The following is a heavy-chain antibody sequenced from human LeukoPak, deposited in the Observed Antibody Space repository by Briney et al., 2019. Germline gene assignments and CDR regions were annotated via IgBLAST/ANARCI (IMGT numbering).Heavy chain of an antibody. Sequence: GGSLRLSCAASGFTFSSYSMTWVRQAPGKGLEWVSYISSSSSTIYYADSVKGRFTISRDNAKNSLYLQMNCLRAEDTAVYYCARDRSGNYDFWSGYWDDAFDIWGQGTMVTVSS. J-gene: IGHJ3*02. CDR1: GFTFSSYS. D-gene: IGHD3-3*01. CDR2: ISSSSSTI. CDR3: ARDRSGNYDFWSGYWDDAFDI. V-gene: IGHV3-48*01.